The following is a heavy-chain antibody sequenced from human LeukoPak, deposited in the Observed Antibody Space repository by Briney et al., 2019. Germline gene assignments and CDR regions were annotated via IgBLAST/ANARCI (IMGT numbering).Heavy chain of an antibody. D-gene: IGHD2-21*02. CDR3: ARLAYCGGDCYYYFDY. CDR2: IYHSGST. V-gene: IGHV4-30-2*01. Sequence: PSETLSLTCAVSGGSISSGGYSWSWIRQPPGKGLEWIGYIYHSGSTYYNPSLKSRVTISVDRSKNQFSLKLSSVTAADTAVYYCARLAYCGGDCYYYFDYWGQGTLVTVSS. CDR1: GGSISSGGYS. J-gene: IGHJ4*02.